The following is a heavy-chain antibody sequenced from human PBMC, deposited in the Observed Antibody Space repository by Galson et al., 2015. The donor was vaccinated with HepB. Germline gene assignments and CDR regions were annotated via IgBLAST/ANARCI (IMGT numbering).Heavy chain of an antibody. Sequence: SLRLSCAASGFTFSNAWMSWVRQAPGKGLEWVGRIKSKTDGGTTDYAAPVKGRFTISRDDSKNTLYLQMNSLKTEDTAVYYCTTDWAVAATDAFDIWGQGTMVTVSS. CDR3: TTDWAVAATDAFDI. J-gene: IGHJ3*02. D-gene: IGHD3-16*01. V-gene: IGHV3-15*01. CDR2: IKSKTDGGTT. CDR1: GFTFSNAW.